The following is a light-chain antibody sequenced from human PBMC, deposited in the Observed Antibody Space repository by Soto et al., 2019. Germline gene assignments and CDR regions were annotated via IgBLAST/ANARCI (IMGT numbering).Light chain of an antibody. CDR2: AAS. CDR1: RDVGSD. V-gene: IGKV1-6*01. CDR3: LQDYDDSWT. J-gene: IGKJ1*01. Sequence: QMTPAPSFLSASVREKIIITCRAIRDVGSDVSWYQQKPGQAPKLLIYAASNLYTGDPSRFSGSRSGTEFTLTISSLQPEDFASYYCLQDYDDSWTVGEGTKVEIE.